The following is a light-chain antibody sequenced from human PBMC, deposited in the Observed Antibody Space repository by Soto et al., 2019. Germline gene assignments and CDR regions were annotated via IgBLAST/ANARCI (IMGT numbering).Light chain of an antibody. CDR2: TNN. CDR1: SSNIGSNY. J-gene: IGLJ2*01. Sequence: QSVLTQPPSASGTPGQRVTISCSGSSSNIGSNYVYWYQQLPGTAPKLLIYTNNQLPSVVPDRFSGSKSGTSASLAISGLRSEAEADYYCAAWEDILSGLVVFGGGTKLTVL. CDR3: AAWEDILSGLVV. V-gene: IGLV1-47*01.